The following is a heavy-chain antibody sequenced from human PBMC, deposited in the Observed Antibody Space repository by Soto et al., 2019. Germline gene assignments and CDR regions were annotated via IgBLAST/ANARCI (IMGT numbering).Heavy chain of an antibody. CDR2: IIPIFGAT. CDR3: VRAGAVTAGYGMDV. CDR1: GGTFSSFA. Sequence: QVQLVQSGAEVKKPGSSVKVSCKASGGTFSSFAISWVRQAPGRGLEWMGGIIPIFGATNYAQKFQGRLTIAADDSTGTAFMELSSLRSEDTAVYYCVRAGAVTAGYGMDVWGQGTTVTVSS. D-gene: IGHD5-18*01. J-gene: IGHJ6*02. V-gene: IGHV1-69*01.